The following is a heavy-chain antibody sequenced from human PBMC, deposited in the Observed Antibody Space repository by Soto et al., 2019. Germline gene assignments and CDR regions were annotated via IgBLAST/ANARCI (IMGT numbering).Heavy chain of an antibody. Sequence: SSETLSLTCTVSGGSISSYYWSWIRQPPGRGLEWIGYIYYSGRTNYNPSLKSRVTISVDTSKSQFSLKLSSVTAADTAVYYCARDRLAVAGNYYYYGLDVWGPGTTVTVSS. D-gene: IGHD6-19*01. CDR1: GGSISSYY. J-gene: IGHJ6*02. CDR2: IYYSGRT. V-gene: IGHV4-59*01. CDR3: ARDRLAVAGNYYYYGLDV.